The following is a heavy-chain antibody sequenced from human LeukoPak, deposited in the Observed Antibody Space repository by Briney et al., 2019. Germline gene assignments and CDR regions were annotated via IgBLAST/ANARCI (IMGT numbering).Heavy chain of an antibody. V-gene: IGHV4-59*01. CDR1: GGSISGSY. D-gene: IGHD4-17*01. J-gene: IGHJ4*02. Sequence: KPSETLSLTCTVSGGSISGSYWSWIWQPPGKGLEWIAYMYNSGSTNYNPSLKSRVTISIDTSKNQFSLKLSSLTAADTAIYYCARGIESYGDYGYWGQGILVTVSS. CDR2: MYNSGST. CDR3: ARGIESYGDYGY.